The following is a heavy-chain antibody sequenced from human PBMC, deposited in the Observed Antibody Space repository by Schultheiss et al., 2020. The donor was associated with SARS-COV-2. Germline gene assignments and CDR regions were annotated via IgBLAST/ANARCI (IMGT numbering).Heavy chain of an antibody. CDR2: ISSSSSYI. D-gene: IGHD3-10*01. CDR3: ARDKADMVRGVVGYFDY. J-gene: IGHJ4*02. CDR1: GFTFSSYA. Sequence: GGSLRLSCAASGFTFSSYAMSWVRQAPGKGLEWVSSISSSSSYIYYADSVKGRFTVSRDNAKNSLHLQMSSLRSEDTAVYYCARDKADMVRGVVGYFDYWGQGALVTVSS. V-gene: IGHV3-21*04.